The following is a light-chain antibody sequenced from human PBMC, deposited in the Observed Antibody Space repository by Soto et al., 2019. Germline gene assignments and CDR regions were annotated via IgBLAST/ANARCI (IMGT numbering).Light chain of an antibody. Sequence: DIQLTQSPSFLSASVGDRVTITCRASQGISSYLAWYQQKPGKVPKLLIYAASTLQSGVPSRFSGSGSWTEFTLTISSLQPEDFATYYCQQLNTYPITFGQGTRLEIK. CDR3: QQLNTYPIT. J-gene: IGKJ5*01. CDR2: AAS. CDR1: QGISSY. V-gene: IGKV1-9*01.